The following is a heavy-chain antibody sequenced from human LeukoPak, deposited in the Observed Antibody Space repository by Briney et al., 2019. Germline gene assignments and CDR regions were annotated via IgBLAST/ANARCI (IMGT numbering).Heavy chain of an antibody. CDR1: GFTFSSYW. V-gene: IGHV3-7*01. CDR3: ARGGRSAVAGTSPY. D-gene: IGHD6-19*01. Sequence: GGSLRLSCVASGFTFSSYWMTWVRQAPGKGLGWVANIRQDGSEKYYVDSVKGRFTVSRDNAKNSVYLQMNSLRAEDTAVYYCARGGRSAVAGTSPYWGQGTLVTVSS. J-gene: IGHJ4*02. CDR2: IRQDGSEK.